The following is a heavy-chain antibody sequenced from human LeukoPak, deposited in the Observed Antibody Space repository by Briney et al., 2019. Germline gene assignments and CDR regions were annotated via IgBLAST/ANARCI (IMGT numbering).Heavy chain of an antibody. Sequence: KPSVTLSLTCTVSDDSICDYYRGWIRQPPGKGLEWIGYFNNSGTSNYNPSLKSRVTISADTSKNQFSLKLNSLTTADTAVYYCTRGAGWLIDYWGQGILVTVSS. D-gene: IGHD3-16*01. V-gene: IGHV4-59*01. CDR2: FNNSGTS. CDR1: DDSICDYY. J-gene: IGHJ4*02. CDR3: TRGAGWLIDY.